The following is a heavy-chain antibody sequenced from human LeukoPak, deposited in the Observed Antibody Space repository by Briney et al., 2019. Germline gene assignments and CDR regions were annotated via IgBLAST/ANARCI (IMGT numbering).Heavy chain of an antibody. J-gene: IGHJ6*03. V-gene: IGHV3-7*01. Sequence: AGSLRLSCAASGFSFSSYWMSWVRQAPGKGLEWVANINQDGSEKYYVDSVKGRFTISRDNAKNSLYLQMNSLRAEDTAVYYSARATGAAATYYYYYYMDVWGKGTTVTVSS. D-gene: IGHD4/OR15-4a*01. CDR3: ARATGAAATYYYYYYMDV. CDR2: INQDGSEK. CDR1: GFSFSSYW.